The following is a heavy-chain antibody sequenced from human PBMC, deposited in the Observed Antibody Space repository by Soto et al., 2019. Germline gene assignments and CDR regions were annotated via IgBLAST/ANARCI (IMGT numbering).Heavy chain of an antibody. CDR1: GYSFTSYD. V-gene: IGHV1-8*01. CDR2: MNPNSANT. CDR3: ARGGFLAPNRDV. Sequence: QVQLVQSGAEVKKPGASLKVSCKASGYSFTSYDMNWVRQVPGQGPEWMGWMNPNSANTGYAQKFQGRITMSRDMSTRTADMELSSLTSEDTAVYYCARGGFLAPNRDVWGIGTTITVSS. J-gene: IGHJ6*03.